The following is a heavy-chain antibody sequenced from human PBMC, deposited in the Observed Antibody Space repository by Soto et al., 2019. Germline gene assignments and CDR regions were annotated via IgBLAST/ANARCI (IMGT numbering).Heavy chain of an antibody. CDR1: GGSISSGGYS. D-gene: IGHD6-6*01. J-gene: IGHJ5*02. Sequence: PSETLALTCAVSGGSISSGGYSWSWIRQPPGKGLEWIGYIYHSGSTYYNPSLKSRVTISVDRSKNQFSLKLSSVTAADTAVYYCARDRSIAARGWFDPWGQGTLVTVSS. CDR3: ARDRSIAARGWFDP. CDR2: IYHSGST. V-gene: IGHV4-30-2*01.